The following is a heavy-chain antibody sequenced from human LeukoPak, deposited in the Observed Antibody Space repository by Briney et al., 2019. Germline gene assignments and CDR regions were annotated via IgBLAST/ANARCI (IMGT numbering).Heavy chain of an antibody. CDR2: INHSGST. Sequence: SETLSLTCAVYGGSFSGYYWSWIRQPPGKGLEWIGEINHSGSTNYNPSLKSRVTISVDTSKNQFSLKLSSVTAADTAVYYCASRLCYDSSGYYNYWGQGTLVTVSS. J-gene: IGHJ4*02. CDR1: GGSFSGYY. D-gene: IGHD3-22*01. V-gene: IGHV4-34*01. CDR3: ASRLCYDSSGYYNY.